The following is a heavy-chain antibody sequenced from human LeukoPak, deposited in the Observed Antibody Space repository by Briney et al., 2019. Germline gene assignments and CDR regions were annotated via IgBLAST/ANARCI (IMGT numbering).Heavy chain of an antibody. D-gene: IGHD5-12*01. J-gene: IGHJ6*03. CDR2: ISSSSSYM. V-gene: IGHV3-11*06. CDR3: ARGGYSGYDYDYYYMDV. Sequence: GGSLRLSCAASGFTFSDYYMTWVRQAPGKGLEWVSSISSSSSYMYYADSVKGRFTISRDNAKNSLYLQMNSLRAEDTAVYYCARGGYSGYDYDYYYMDVWGKGTTVTVSS. CDR1: GFTFSDYY.